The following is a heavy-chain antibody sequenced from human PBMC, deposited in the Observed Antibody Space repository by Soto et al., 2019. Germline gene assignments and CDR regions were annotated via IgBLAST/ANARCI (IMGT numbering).Heavy chain of an antibody. CDR3: ARRAPGITKTDYYYYYMDV. CDR1: GFTFGSYS. J-gene: IGHJ6*03. V-gene: IGHV3-48*01. Sequence: EVQLVESGGGLVQPGGSLRLSCAASGFTFGSYSMNWARQAPGKGLEWVSYITSSSSIIYYADSVKGRFTISRDNAKNSLYLQMNSLRAEDTAVYYCARRAPGITKTDYYYYYMDVWDKGTTVTVSS. D-gene: IGHD1-20*01. CDR2: ITSSSSII.